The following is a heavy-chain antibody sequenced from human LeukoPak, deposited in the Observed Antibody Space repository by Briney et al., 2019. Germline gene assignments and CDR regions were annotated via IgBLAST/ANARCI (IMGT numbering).Heavy chain of an antibody. CDR3: ARNPGVAGTRYFDL. J-gene: IGHJ2*01. CDR1: GYTLTELS. Sequence: ASVKVSCKVSGYTLTELSMHWVRQAPGQGLEWMGWISAYNGNTNYAQKLQGRVTMTTDTSTSTAYMELRSLRSDDTAVYYCARNPGVAGTRYFDLWGRGTLVTVSS. D-gene: IGHD6-19*01. CDR2: ISAYNGNT. V-gene: IGHV1-18*01.